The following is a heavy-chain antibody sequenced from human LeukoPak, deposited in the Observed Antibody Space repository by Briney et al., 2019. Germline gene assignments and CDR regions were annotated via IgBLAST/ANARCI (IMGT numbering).Heavy chain of an antibody. CDR1: GFTFDDYA. Sequence: PGGSLRLSCAASGFTFDDYAMHWVRQAPGKGLEWVSGISWNSGSIGYADSVKGRFTISRDNAKNSLYLQMNSLRAEDTAVYYCARVSWGMTTVAVFDYWGQGTLVTVSS. D-gene: IGHD4-23*01. CDR3: ARVSWGMTTVAVFDY. J-gene: IGHJ4*02. V-gene: IGHV3-9*01. CDR2: ISWNSGSI.